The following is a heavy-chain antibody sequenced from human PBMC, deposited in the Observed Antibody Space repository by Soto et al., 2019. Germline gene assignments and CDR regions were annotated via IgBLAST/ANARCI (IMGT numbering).Heavy chain of an antibody. J-gene: IGHJ4*02. CDR3: ARIAAAGTNFAY. V-gene: IGHV4-4*02. Sequence: QVQLQESGPGLVKPSGTLSLTCAVSGGSISSSNWWSWVRQPPGKGLEWIGEIYHSGSTNYNPSLTSRVTISVDKAKTQFSLKLRSVTAADTAVYYCARIAAAGTNFAYWGQGTLVTVSS. D-gene: IGHD6-13*01. CDR2: IYHSGST. CDR1: GGSISSSNW.